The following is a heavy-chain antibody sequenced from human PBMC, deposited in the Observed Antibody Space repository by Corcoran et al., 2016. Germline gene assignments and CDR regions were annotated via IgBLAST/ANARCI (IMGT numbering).Heavy chain of an antibody. V-gene: IGHV3-53*01. D-gene: IGHD5-18*01. CDR1: GFTVSSNY. J-gene: IGHJ6*02. Sequence: EVQLVESGGGLIQPGGSLRLSCAASGFTVSSNYMSWVRQAPGKGLEWVSVIYSGGSTYYADSVKGRFTISRDNSKNTLYLQMNSLRAEDTAVYCCARAERYSYGEYYYYYYGMDVWGQGTTVTVSS. CDR3: ARAERYSYGEYYYYYYGMDV. CDR2: IYSGGST.